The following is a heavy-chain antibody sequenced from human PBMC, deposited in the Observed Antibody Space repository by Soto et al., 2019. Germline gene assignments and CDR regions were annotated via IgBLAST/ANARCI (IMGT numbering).Heavy chain of an antibody. D-gene: IGHD3-10*01. J-gene: IGHJ6*02. V-gene: IGHV4-39*01. CDR1: GASISSISSY. CDR3: ARQSEYYYASGRAAPLYGMDV. Sequence: PSETLSLTCTVAGASISSISSYWGWIRQPPGKGLEWIGNVYYSGSTYSNPSLKSRLTISADTSKNQFSLKLSSVTAADTAVYFCARQSEYYYASGRAAPLYGMDVWGQGTTVT. CDR2: VYYSGST.